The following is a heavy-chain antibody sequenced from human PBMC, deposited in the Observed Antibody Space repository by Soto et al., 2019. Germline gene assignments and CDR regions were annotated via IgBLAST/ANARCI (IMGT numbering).Heavy chain of an antibody. D-gene: IGHD6-13*01. J-gene: IGHJ4*02. CDR2: ISGSGGST. V-gene: IGHV3-23*01. Sequence: EVQLLESGGGLVQPGGSLRLSCAASGFTFSSDAMRWVRQAPGQGLEWVSAISGSGGSTYYADSVKGRFTISRDNSKNTLYLQMNSLRAEDTAVYYCATGRASSSWYGVYWGQGTLVTVSS. CDR3: ATGRASSSWYGVY. CDR1: GFTFSSDA.